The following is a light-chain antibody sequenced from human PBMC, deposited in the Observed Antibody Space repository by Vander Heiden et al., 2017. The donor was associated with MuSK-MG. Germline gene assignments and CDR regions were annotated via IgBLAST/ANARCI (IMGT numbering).Light chain of an antibody. V-gene: IGKV1-39*01. CDR1: QSISSY. CDR2: AAS. Sequence: DIQMTQSPSSLSASVGDRVTITCRASQSISSYLNWHQQKPGKAPKLLIYAASSLQSGVPSRFSGSGSGTDFTLTISSLQPEDFATYYCQQSDSTPITFGQGTRLEIK. CDR3: QQSDSTPIT. J-gene: IGKJ5*01.